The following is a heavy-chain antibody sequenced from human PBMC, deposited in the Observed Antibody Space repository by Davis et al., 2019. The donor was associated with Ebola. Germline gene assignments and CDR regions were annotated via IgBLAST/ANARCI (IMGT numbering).Heavy chain of an antibody. V-gene: IGHV3-7*01. D-gene: IGHD6-13*01. J-gene: IGHJ6*02. CDR3: AREAAALSLYYYYGMDV. CDR2: IKQDGSEK. CDR1: GFTFSSYW. Sequence: LSLTCAASGFTFSSYWMSWVRQAPGKGLEWVANIKQDGSEKYYVDSVKGRFTISRDNAKNSLYLQMNSLRAEDTAVYYCAREAAALSLYYYYGMDVWGQGTTVTVSS.